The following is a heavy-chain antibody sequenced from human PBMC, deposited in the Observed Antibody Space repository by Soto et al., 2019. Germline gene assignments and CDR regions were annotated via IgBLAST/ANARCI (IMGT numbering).Heavy chain of an antibody. V-gene: IGHV4-34*01. CDR2: INHSGST. D-gene: IGHD3-10*01. CDR1: GGSFSGYY. J-gene: IGHJ4*02. CDR3: ARVQNGSEILIDY. Sequence: SETLSLTCAVYGGSFSGYYWSWIRQPPGKGLEWIGEINHSGSTNYNPSLKSRVTISVDTSKNQFSLKLSSVTAADTAVYYCARVQNGSEILIDYWGQGTLVTVSS.